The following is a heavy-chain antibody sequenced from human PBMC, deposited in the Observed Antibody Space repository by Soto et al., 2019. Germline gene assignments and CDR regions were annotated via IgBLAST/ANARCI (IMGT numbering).Heavy chain of an antibody. J-gene: IGHJ6*03. CDR2: TYYRSKWYN. CDR1: GDSVSSNSAA. V-gene: IGHV6-1*01. CDR3: ARAALDLGELSSPYYYYYMDV. Sequence: SQTLSLTCAISGDSVSSNSAAWNWIRQSPSRGLEWLGRTYYRSKWYNDYAVSVKSRITINPDTSKNQFSLQLNSVTPEDTAVYYCARAALDLGELSSPYYYYYMDVWGKGTTVTVSS. D-gene: IGHD3-16*02.